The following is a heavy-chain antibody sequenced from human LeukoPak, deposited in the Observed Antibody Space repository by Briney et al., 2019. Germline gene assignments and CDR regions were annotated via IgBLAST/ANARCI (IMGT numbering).Heavy chain of an antibody. CDR1: GGSFSGYY. J-gene: IGHJ4*02. V-gene: IGHV4-34*01. CDR2: INHSGST. D-gene: IGHD1-26*01. CDR3: AKSGGYGLIDY. Sequence: SETLSLTCAVYGGSFSGYYWSWIRQPPGKGLEWIGEINHSGSTNYNPSLKSRVTISVDTSKNQFSLKLNSVTAADTAMYYCAKSGGYGLIDYWGQGTLVTVSS.